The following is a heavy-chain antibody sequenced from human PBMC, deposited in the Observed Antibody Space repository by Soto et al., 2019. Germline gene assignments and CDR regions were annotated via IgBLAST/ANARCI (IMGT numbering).Heavy chain of an antibody. Sequence: GGSLRLSCAASGFTFSSYAMSLVRQAPGKGLECVSAISVSGGSTYYADSVKGRFTISRDNSKNTLYLQMNSLRAEDTAVYYCANGRLSGLRFLEWSTNWFAPWGQGTLVTFSS. CDR3: ANGRLSGLRFLEWSTNWFAP. J-gene: IGHJ5*02. CDR1: GFTFSSYA. V-gene: IGHV3-23*01. D-gene: IGHD3-3*01. CDR2: ISVSGGST.